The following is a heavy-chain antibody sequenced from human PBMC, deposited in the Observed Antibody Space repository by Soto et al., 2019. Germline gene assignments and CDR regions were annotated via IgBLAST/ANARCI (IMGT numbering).Heavy chain of an antibody. CDR3: ARGRYYGSGSYSRYGGGIDY. Sequence: PSETLSLTCTVSGGSISSGGYYWSWIRQHPGKGLEWIGYIYYSGSTYYNPSLKSRVTISVDTSKNQFSLKLSPVTAADTAVYYCARGRYYGSGSYSRYGGGIDYWGQGTLVTVS. V-gene: IGHV4-31*03. CDR2: IYYSGST. J-gene: IGHJ4*02. CDR1: GGSISSGGYY. D-gene: IGHD3-10*01.